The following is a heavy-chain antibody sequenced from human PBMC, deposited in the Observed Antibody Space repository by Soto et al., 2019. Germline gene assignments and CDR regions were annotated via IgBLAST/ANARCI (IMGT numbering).Heavy chain of an antibody. Sequence: GESLKISCKGSGYSSTSYWISWVRQMPGKGLEWMGRIDPSDSYTNYSPSFQGHVTISADKSISTAYLQWSSLKASDTAMYYCATRSSPVYYYGMDVWGQGTTVTVSS. CDR3: ATRSSPVYYYGMDV. J-gene: IGHJ6*02. D-gene: IGHD4-4*01. CDR2: IDPSDSYT. CDR1: GYSSTSYW. V-gene: IGHV5-10-1*01.